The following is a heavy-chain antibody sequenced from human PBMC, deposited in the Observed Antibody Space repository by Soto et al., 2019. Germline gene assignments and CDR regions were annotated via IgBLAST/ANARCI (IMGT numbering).Heavy chain of an antibody. CDR3: ARYDLLGATNSHFDY. Sequence: SSVQPSCKASGGPFSSYAISWVRQAPGQGHEWMGGIIPIFGTANYAQKFQGRVTITADKSTSTAYMELSSLRSEDTAVYYCARYDLLGATNSHFDYCGQGTMFTVSS. V-gene: IGHV1-69*06. CDR1: GGPFSSYA. D-gene: IGHD1-26*01. J-gene: IGHJ4*02. CDR2: IIPIFGTA.